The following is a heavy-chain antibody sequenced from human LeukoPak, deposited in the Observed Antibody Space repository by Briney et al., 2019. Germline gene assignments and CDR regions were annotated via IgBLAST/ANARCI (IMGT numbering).Heavy chain of an antibody. D-gene: IGHD3-10*01. CDR1: GGSISSGDYS. CDR3: AREPDSGSGSYPDY. CDR2: IYYSGST. V-gene: IGHV4-30-4*08. Sequence: SETLSLTCTVSGGSISSGDYSWSWIRQPPGKGLEWIGYIYYSGSTYYNPSLKSRVTISVDTSKNQFSLKLSSVTAADTAVYYCAREPDSGSGSYPDYWGQGTLVTVSS. J-gene: IGHJ4*02.